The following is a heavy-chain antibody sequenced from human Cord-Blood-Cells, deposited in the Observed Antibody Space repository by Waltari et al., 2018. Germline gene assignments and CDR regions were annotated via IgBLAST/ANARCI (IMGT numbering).Heavy chain of an antibody. CDR3: ASWVNSDAFDI. CDR1: GYTFTSYD. J-gene: IGHJ3*02. CDR2: MNPNSGNT. Sequence: QVQLVQSGADVKKPGASVKVSCKSSGYTFTSYDINWVLQATGQGLEWMGWMNPNSGNTGYAQKFQGRVIMDRNNSISTAYMELSRLRSEDTAVYYCASWVNSDAFDIWGQGTMVTVSS. D-gene: IGHD6-13*01. V-gene: IGHV1-8*01.